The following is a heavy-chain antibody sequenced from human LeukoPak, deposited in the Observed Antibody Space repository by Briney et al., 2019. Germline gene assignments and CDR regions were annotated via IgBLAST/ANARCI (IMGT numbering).Heavy chain of an antibody. V-gene: IGHV3-74*01. CDR2: IERDGSTT. Sequence: GGSLRLSCAGSGFTFSDYWMHWVRQAPGKGLVWVSRIERDGSTTYYADSVKGRFTIPRDTAKNTLYLQMNSLRAEDTAVYYCAREHRNVGATVDNWGQGTLVTVSS. CDR3: AREHRNVGATVDN. CDR1: GFTFSDYW. D-gene: IGHD1-26*01. J-gene: IGHJ4*02.